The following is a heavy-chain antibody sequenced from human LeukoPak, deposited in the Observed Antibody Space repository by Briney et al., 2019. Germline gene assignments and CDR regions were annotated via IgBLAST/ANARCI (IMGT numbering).Heavy chain of an antibody. Sequence: ASVKVSCKASGYSFTSYGISWVRQAPGQGLEWVGWISGYDGNTNYAQKFQGKVTMTTDTSTTTAYMELRSLRSDDTAVYYCARDQGYCSSNTCYRFDYWGQGTLVIVSS. CDR3: ARDQGYCSSNTCYRFDY. D-gene: IGHD2-2*01. CDR2: ISGYDGNT. CDR1: GYSFTSYG. J-gene: IGHJ4*02. V-gene: IGHV1-18*01.